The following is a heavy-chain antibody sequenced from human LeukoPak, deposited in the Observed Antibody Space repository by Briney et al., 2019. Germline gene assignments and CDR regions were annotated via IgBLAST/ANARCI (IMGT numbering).Heavy chain of an antibody. CDR1: GGSISSSSYY. V-gene: IGHV4-39*01. D-gene: IGHD3-16*02. CDR3: ARYGGVIVIPNF. J-gene: IGHJ4*02. Sequence: SETLSLTCAVSGGSISSSSYYWGWIRQPPGKGLEWIGSIYYSGSTYYNPSLKRRVTISVDTSKNQFSLKLSSVTAADTAVYYCARYGGVIVIPNFWGQGTLVTVSS. CDR2: IYYSGST.